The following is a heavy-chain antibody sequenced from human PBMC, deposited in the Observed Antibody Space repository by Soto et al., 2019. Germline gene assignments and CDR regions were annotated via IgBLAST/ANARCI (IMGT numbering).Heavy chain of an antibody. CDR1: GYSFTSYW. CDR3: ERHGVGGILTGQPDY. Sequence: EVQLVQSGAEVKKPGESLKISCKGSGYSFTSYWIGWVRQMTGKGLEWMGIIYPGDSDTRYSPSFQGQTTISADKSISTAYLQWRRLKAADTAMYYWERHGVGGILTGQPDYWGEGTLVTVS. V-gene: IGHV5-51*01. D-gene: IGHD3-9*01. J-gene: IGHJ4*02. CDR2: IYPGDSDT.